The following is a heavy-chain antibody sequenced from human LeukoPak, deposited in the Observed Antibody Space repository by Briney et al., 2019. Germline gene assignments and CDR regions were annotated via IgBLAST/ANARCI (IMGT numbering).Heavy chain of an antibody. Sequence: VGSLRLSCADSRFTFSSYTMNWVRQAPGKGLEWVSGISANGVSTYYADSVKGRFTNSRDNSKNTLYRHMDRLGTEDTAVYYCASMPSTEIYYFYYMDVWGKGHTGSVSS. CDR3: ASMPSTEIYYFYYMDV. D-gene: IGHD2-2*01. CDR1: RFTFSSYT. J-gene: IGHJ6*03. V-gene: IGHV3-23*01. CDR2: ISANGVST.